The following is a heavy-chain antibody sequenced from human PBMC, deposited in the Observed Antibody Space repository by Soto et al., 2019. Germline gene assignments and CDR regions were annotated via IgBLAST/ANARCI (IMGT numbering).Heavy chain of an antibody. CDR2: IYYSGST. CDR3: ARLRSYGSGSYYKANYYYYGMDV. J-gene: IGHJ6*02. Sequence: PSETLSLTCTVSGGSISGYYWSWIRQPPGKGLEYIGYIYYSGSTNYNPSLKSRVTISVDTSKNQFSLKLSSVTAADTAVYYCARLRSYGSGSYYKANYYYYGMDVWGQGTTVTVSS. V-gene: IGHV4-59*12. D-gene: IGHD3-10*01. CDR1: GGSISGYY.